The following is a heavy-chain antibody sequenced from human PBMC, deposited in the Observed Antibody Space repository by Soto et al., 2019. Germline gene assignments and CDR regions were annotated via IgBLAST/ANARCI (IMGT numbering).Heavy chain of an antibody. V-gene: IGHV3-30*18. D-gene: IGHD3-22*01. CDR1: GFTFSSYG. J-gene: IGHJ4*02. CDR3: AKGSHDYYDSSGYSDY. Sequence: QVQLVESGGGVVQPGRSLRLSCAASGFTFSSYGMHWVRQAPGKGLEWVAVISYDGSNKYYADSVKGRFTISRDNSKNTLYLQMNSLRAEDTAVYYCAKGSHDYYDSSGYSDYWGQGTLVTVSS. CDR2: ISYDGSNK.